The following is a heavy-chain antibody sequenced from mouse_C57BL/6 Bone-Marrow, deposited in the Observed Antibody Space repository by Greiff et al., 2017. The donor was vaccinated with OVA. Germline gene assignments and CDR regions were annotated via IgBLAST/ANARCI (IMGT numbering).Heavy chain of an antibody. D-gene: IGHD4-1*01. CDR2: ISSGSSTI. V-gene: IGHV5-17*01. CDR1: GFTFSDYG. J-gene: IGHJ3*01. CDR3: ARRSGTLAWFAY. Sequence: EVMLVESGGGLVKPGGSLKLSCAASGFTFSDYGMHWVRQAPEKGLEWVAYISSGSSTIYYADTVKGRFTISRDNAKNTLFLQMTSLRSEDTAMYYCARRSGTLAWFAYWGQGTLVTVSA.